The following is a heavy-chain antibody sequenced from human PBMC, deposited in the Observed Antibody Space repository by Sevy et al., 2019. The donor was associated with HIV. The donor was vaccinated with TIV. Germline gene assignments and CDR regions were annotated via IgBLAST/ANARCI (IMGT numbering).Heavy chain of an antibody. J-gene: IGHJ6*02. Sequence: ALVKVSCKASGYTFTDYYIHWVRQAPGQGLEWMGWINPKSGGTNYAQKFHGRVTMTRDTSISTAYMELSRLRSDDTAMYYCARVVEPAGIDPYYYGVDVWGPGATVTVSS. D-gene: IGHD2-2*02. V-gene: IGHV1-2*02. CDR1: GYTFTDYY. CDR2: INPKSGGT. CDR3: ARVVEPAGIDPYYYGVDV.